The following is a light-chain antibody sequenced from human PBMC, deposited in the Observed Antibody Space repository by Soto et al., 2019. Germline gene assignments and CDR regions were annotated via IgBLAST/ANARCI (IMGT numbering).Light chain of an antibody. J-gene: IGKJ1*01. CDR2: GAS. V-gene: IGKV3-15*01. CDR3: QQYSIWPPWT. CDR1: QSLSTN. Sequence: EIVMTQSPATLSVSPGERATLSCRASQSLSTNLAWYQQKPGQAPRLLIYGASTRATGIPARFSGSGSGTEFTLTISSLQSEDFAIYYCQQYSIWPPWTFGQGTKVDIK.